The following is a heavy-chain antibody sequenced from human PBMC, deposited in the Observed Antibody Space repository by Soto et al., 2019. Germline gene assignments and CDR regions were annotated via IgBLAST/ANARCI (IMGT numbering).Heavy chain of an antibody. CDR3: AKSGPVTASIRFDY. CDR2: IDGSDGT. Sequence: DVQLLESGGGLVQPGGSLRLSCAGSGFTFRAYTMTWVRQAPGKGLEWVSGIDGSDGTYYADSVKGRFNISRDSSRNTRFLHMNSLRADDTAVYYCAKSGPVTASIRFDYCGQGAIVTVSS. J-gene: IGHJ4*02. D-gene: IGHD2-21*02. CDR1: GFTFRAYT. V-gene: IGHV3-23*01.